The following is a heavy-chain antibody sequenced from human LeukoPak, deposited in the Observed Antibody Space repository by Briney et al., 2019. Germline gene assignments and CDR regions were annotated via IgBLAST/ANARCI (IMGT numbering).Heavy chain of an antibody. V-gene: IGHV3-15*01. CDR3: TTGITMIVVVTENYFDY. CDR1: GFTFSNAW. D-gene: IGHD3-22*01. J-gene: IGHJ4*02. CDR2: IKSKTDGGTT. Sequence: GGSLRLSCAASGFTFSNAWMSWVRQAPGKGLEWVGRIKSKTDGGTTDYAAPVKGRFTISRDDSKNTLYLQMNSLKTEDTAVYYCTTGITMIVVVTENYFDYWGQGTLVTVSS.